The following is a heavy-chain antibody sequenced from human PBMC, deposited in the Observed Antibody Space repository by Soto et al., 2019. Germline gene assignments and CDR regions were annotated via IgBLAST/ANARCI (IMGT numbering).Heavy chain of an antibody. CDR2: INPKSGGT. J-gene: IGHJ5*01. V-gene: IGHV1-2*04. CDR1: GYTFIDYY. Sequence: QVQLVQSGTEVKKPGASVKVSCKASGYTFIDYYIHWVRQAPGQGLEWMGWINPKSGGTNYAQKFQGWVTRTRDTSISTAYMDLSRLTSDDTAVYYCARGVGSSWFDSWGQGTLVFVSS. CDR3: ARGVGSSWFDS. D-gene: IGHD2-2*01.